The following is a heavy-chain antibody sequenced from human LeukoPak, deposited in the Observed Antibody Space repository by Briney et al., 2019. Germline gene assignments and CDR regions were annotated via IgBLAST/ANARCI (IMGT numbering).Heavy chain of an antibody. CDR2: ISSSGSTI. CDR3: ARLRETWAGGNWFDP. J-gene: IGHJ5*02. V-gene: IGHV3-11*01. CDR1: VFTFSDYY. Sequence: GGSLRLSCAASVFTFSDYYMSWIRQAPGKGLEWVSYISSSGSTIYYADSVKGRFAISRDNAKNSLYLPMNSLRAEDTAVYYCARLRETWAGGNWFDPWGQGTLVTVSS. D-gene: IGHD3-16*01.